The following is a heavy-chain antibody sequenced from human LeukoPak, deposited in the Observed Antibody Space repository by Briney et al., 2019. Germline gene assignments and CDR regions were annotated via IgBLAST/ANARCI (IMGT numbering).Heavy chain of an antibody. CDR1: GFSFTYYA. D-gene: IGHD3-10*01. J-gene: IGHJ4*02. CDR2: ISGSGHST. Sequence: PGGSLRLSCAASGFSFTYYAMTWVRQAPGKGPEWVSGISGSGHSTYYADSVKGRFTISRDNSRNTLYLQMNSLRAEDTAVYYCAKGETDSETYNYFDYWGQGNLVTVSS. CDR3: AKGETDSETYNYFDY. V-gene: IGHV3-23*01.